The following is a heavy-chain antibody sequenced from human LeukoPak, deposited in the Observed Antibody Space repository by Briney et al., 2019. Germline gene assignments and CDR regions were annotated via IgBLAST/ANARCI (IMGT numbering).Heavy chain of an antibody. J-gene: IGHJ3*02. CDR3: AKLGRGPESAFDI. D-gene: IGHD5-12*01. CDR2: ISSSGGST. V-gene: IGHV3-23*01. CDR1: GFTFISYA. Sequence: PGGSLRLSCAASGFTFISYAMSWVRQTPGKGLEWVSAISSSGGSTYYADSLKGRFTISTDKSTTTLYLQMNSLRAEDTAVYYCAKLGRGPESAFDIWGQGTMVTVSS.